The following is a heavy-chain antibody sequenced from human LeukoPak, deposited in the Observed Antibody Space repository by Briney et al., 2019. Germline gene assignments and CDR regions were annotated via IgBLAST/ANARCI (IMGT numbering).Heavy chain of an antibody. V-gene: IGHV3-23*01. CDR3: AKDEDYYDSSGYDY. D-gene: IGHD3-22*01. CDR1: GFTFSSYA. Sequence: GGSLRLSCAASGFTFSSYAMSWVRQAPGKGLEWVSAISGSGGSTYYADSVKGRFTISRDNSKNTLYLQMNSLRVEDTAVYYCAKDEDYYDSSGYDYWGQGTLVTVSS. J-gene: IGHJ4*02. CDR2: ISGSGGST.